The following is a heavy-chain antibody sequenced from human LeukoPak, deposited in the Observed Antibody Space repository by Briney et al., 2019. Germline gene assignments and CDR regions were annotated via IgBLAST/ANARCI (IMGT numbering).Heavy chain of an antibody. CDR3: ARGTITGRVPYYFDY. CDR1: GYTFTSYG. Sequence: ASVRVSCKASGYTFTSYGISWVRQAPGQGLEWMGWISAYNGNTNYAQKLQGRVTMTTDTSTSTAYMELRSLRSDDTAVYYCARGTITGRVPYYFDYWGQGTLVTVSS. J-gene: IGHJ4*02. D-gene: IGHD3-3*01. V-gene: IGHV1-18*01. CDR2: ISAYNGNT.